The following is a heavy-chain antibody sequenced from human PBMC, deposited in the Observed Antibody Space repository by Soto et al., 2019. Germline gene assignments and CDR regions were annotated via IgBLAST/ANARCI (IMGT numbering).Heavy chain of an antibody. CDR1: GFSFSAHG. CDR2: INDGSEE. Sequence: QVQLVESGGGVVRPGTSLRLSCAATGFSFSAHGMHWVRQAPGKGLEWLAVINDGSEEGYADSVRGRFTISRDNARNILSLQMDNLRAEDSALYCARDDLFVDNGLDHWGQGTLVTVSS. V-gene: IGHV3-33*01. D-gene: IGHD1-1*01. CDR3: ARDDLFVDNGLDH. J-gene: IGHJ4*02.